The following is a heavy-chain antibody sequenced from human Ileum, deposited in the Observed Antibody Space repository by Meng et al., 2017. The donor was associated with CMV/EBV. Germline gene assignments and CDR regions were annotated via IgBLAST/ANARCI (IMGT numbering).Heavy chain of an antibody. CDR1: GFTFSSYW. J-gene: IGHJ5*02. D-gene: IGHD3-3*01. Sequence: GGSLRLSCAASGFTFSSYWMSWVRQAPGKGLEWVAVISYDGNNKYYADSVKGRFTISRDNSKNTLYLQMNSLRADDTAVYYCARAISCFSRWFDPWGQGTLVTVSS. CDR3: ARAISCFSRWFDP. CDR2: ISYDGNNK. V-gene: IGHV3-30-3*01.